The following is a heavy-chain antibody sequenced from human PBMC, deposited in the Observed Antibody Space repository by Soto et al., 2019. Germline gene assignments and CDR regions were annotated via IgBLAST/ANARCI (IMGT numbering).Heavy chain of an antibody. CDR2: ISGSGDST. CDR3: ARRGPGTYFDY. Sequence: EVQLLESGGGLVQPGGSLRLSCAGSGFTFSSNAMRWVRQTPRKGLEWVSAISGSGDSTYYTDSVKGRFTISRDNSKNTLYLQMNSLRAEDTAVYYCARRGPGTYFDYSGQGTLVTVSS. V-gene: IGHV3-23*01. CDR1: GFTFSSNA. J-gene: IGHJ4*02. D-gene: IGHD6-13*01.